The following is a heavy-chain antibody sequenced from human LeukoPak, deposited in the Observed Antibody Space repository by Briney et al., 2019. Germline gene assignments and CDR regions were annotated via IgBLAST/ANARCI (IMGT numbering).Heavy chain of an antibody. Sequence: PGGSLRLSCAASAFTCSNYWMSWVRQAPGKGLEWVANIKEDGSEINYVDSVKGRFTISRDNAKNSLYLQMNSLRVDDTAVYYCARDRGYSTFDYWGQGTLVTVYS. CDR2: IKEDGSEI. CDR1: AFTCSNYW. CDR3: ARDRGYSTFDY. D-gene: IGHD4-23*01. V-gene: IGHV3-7*01. J-gene: IGHJ4*02.